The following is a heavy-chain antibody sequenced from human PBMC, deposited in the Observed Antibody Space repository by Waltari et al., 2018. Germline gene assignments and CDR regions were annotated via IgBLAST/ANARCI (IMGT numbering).Heavy chain of an antibody. D-gene: IGHD3-16*01. V-gene: IGHV1-46*01. CDR2: INPSGGST. CDR3: ARVLFGYYMDV. Sequence: QVQLVQSGAEVKKPGASVKVSCKASGYTFTSYYMNWVRQAPGQGLEWMGIINPSGGSTSYAQKFQGRVTMTRDTSTSTVYMELSSLRSEDTAVYYCARVLFGYYMDVWGKGTTVTVSS. CDR1: GYTFTSYY. J-gene: IGHJ6*03.